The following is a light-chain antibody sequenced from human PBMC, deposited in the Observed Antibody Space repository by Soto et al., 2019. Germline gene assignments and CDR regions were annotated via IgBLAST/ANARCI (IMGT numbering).Light chain of an antibody. Sequence: EIVLTQSPATLSLSPGERATLSCRASQSVSSYLAWYQQEPGQSPRLLIYDASSRATGIPARFSGSGSGTDFTLTISSLEPEDFAVYYCQHRTSWPTTFGQGTKVEIK. CDR3: QHRTSWPTT. CDR2: DAS. CDR1: QSVSSY. J-gene: IGKJ1*01. V-gene: IGKV3-11*01.